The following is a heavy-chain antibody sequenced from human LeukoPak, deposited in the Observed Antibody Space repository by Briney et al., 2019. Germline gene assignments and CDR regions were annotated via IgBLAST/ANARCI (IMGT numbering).Heavy chain of an antibody. CDR2: ISSRCNTI. D-gene: IGHD3-10*01. CDR3: ARHPKLLSFGELPSYYYMDV. J-gene: IGHJ6*03. Sequence: GGALRLSCAASGFTFSDYDMSWIRQAPGKGLEGVSYISSRCNTIYHADSVKVRFTISKDNAKKPLYMQMNSLRAEDTAVYYCARHPKLLSFGELPSYYYMDVWGKGTTVTISS. V-gene: IGHV3-11*04. CDR1: GFTFSDYD.